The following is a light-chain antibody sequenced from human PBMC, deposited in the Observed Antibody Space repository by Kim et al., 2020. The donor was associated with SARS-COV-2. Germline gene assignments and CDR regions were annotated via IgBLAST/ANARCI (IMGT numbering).Light chain of an antibody. CDR2: DAS. CDR1: QSIGTY. Sequence: PGETAALTCWARQSIGTYLAWYQQKPGQAPRLLIYDASNRATGIPDRFSGSGSGTDFTLTISGLEPEDFAIYYCQQRNSWPPAVTFGGGTKVDIK. CDR3: QQRNSWPPAVT. V-gene: IGKV3-11*01. J-gene: IGKJ4*01.